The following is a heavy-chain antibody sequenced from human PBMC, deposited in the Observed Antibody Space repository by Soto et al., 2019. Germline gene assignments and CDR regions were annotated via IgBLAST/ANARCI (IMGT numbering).Heavy chain of an antibody. D-gene: IGHD3-22*01. J-gene: IGHJ4*02. CDR3: AKLHDSSGYYYFDY. CDR1: GFTFSSYA. CDR2: ISGSGGST. Sequence: GGSLRLSCAASGFTFSSYAMSWVRQAPGKGLEWVSAISGSGGSTYYADSVKGRFTISRDNSKNTLYLQMNSLRAEETAVYYCAKLHDSSGYYYFDYWGQGTLVTVSS. V-gene: IGHV3-23*01.